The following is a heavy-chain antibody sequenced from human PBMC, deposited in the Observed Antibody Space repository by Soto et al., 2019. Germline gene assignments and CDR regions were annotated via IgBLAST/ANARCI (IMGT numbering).Heavy chain of an antibody. Sequence: SVKVSCKASGGTFSSYAISWVRQAPGQGLEWMGGIIPIFGTANYAQKFQGRVTITADESTSTAYMELSSLRSEDTAVYYCARGGMATTLVLDYWGQGTLVTVSS. CDR3: ARGGMATTLVLDY. CDR1: GGTFSSYA. J-gene: IGHJ4*02. CDR2: IIPIFGTA. D-gene: IGHD1-1*01. V-gene: IGHV1-69*13.